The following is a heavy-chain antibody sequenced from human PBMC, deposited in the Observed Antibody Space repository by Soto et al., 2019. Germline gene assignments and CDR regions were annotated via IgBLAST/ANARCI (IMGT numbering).Heavy chain of an antibody. D-gene: IGHD3-22*01. J-gene: IGHJ4*02. Sequence: GGSLRLSCAASGFTVSSTYMSWVRQAPGKGLEWVSVIYSGGSTYYADSVKGRFTISRDNSKNTLYLQMNSLRAEDTAVYYCARCGRDDISTYYYGPCPYFDYWGQGTLVTVSS. CDR1: GFTVSSTY. CDR2: IYSGGST. V-gene: IGHV3-53*01. CDR3: ARCGRDDISTYYYGPCPYFDY.